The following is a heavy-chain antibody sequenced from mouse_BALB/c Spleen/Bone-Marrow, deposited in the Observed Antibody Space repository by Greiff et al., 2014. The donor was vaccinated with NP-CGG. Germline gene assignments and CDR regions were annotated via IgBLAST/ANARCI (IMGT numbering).Heavy chain of an antibody. V-gene: IGHV1-54*03. CDR3: AREKGKDAMDY. CDR1: GYAFTIYL. D-gene: IGHD2-1*01. CDR2: INPGSGGT. Sequence: LVESGAELVRPGPSVKVSCKASGYAFTIYLIGWVKQRPGKGLGWIGVINPGSGGTNYNEKFKGKATLTADKSSSTAYMQLSSLTPDDSAVYFCAREKGKDAMDYWGQGTSVTVSS. J-gene: IGHJ4*01.